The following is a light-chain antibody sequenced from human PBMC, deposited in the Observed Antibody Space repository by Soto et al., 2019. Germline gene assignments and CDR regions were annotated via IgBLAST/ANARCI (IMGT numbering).Light chain of an antibody. V-gene: IGLV1-44*01. J-gene: IGLJ1*01. Sequence: HSVLTKPPSSSGIPGQRVTISCSRSSSNIGSNTVNWYQQLPGTAPKLLIYTNNQRPSGVPDRFAGSKSGTSASLAISGLQSEDEADYYCAAWDDSLNGLYVFGTGTKVTVL. CDR1: SSNIGSNT. CDR3: AAWDDSLNGLYV. CDR2: TNN.